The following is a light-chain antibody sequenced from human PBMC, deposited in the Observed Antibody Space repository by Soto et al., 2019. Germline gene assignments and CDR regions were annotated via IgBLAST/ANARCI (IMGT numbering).Light chain of an antibody. V-gene: IGKV3-20*01. J-gene: IGKJ1*01. CDR1: QSLSSTF. CDR3: GQFVSAPPRT. Sequence: IVLTQSPGTLSLSPGERATLSCRASQSLSSTFLAWYQQKPGQAPRLLIFGVSNRATGIPDRFSGSGSGTDFTLTISRLEPEDFAVYYCGQFVSAPPRTFGQGTKVDIK. CDR2: GVS.